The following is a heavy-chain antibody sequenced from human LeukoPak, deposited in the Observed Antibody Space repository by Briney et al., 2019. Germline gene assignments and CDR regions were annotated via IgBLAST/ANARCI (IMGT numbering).Heavy chain of an antibody. J-gene: IGHJ4*02. D-gene: IGHD5-24*01. CDR2: INHSGST. CDR3: ARARGGRWLQLPPDY. CDR1: GGSFSGYY. Sequence: PSETLSLTCAVYGGSFSGYYWSWIRQPTGKGLECIGEINHSGSTNYNPSLKSPVTISVDTSKNQFSHKLSSVSAADTAVYDGARARGGRWLQLPPDYQGQVNLVTVSS. V-gene: IGHV4-34*01.